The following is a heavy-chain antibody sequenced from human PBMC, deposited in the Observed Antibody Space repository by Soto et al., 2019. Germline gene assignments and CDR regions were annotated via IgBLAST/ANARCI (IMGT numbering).Heavy chain of an antibody. CDR1: GFTFSTYT. Sequence: EVQLLESGGGLVQPGGSLRLSCAASGFTFSTYTMSWVRRAPGKGLEWVSAISGSGAIPSYADSVQGRFTISRDNPQRTRYLQMNNLRAEDTAVYYCDKARCSTPNCYVPDYWGQGTLVTVSS. J-gene: IGHJ4*02. V-gene: IGHV3-23*01. D-gene: IGHD2-2*01. CDR3: DKARCSTPNCYVPDY. CDR2: ISGSGAIP.